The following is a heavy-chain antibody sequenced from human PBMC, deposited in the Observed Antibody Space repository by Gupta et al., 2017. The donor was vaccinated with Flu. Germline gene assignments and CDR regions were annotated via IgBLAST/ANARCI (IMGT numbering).Heavy chain of an antibody. D-gene: IGHD3-16*02. J-gene: IGHJ4*02. CDR2: IWYDGSNK. Sequence: QVQLVESGGGVVQPGRSLRLSCAASGFTFSSYGMHWVRQAPGKGLEWVAVIWYDGSNKYYADSVKGRFTISRDNSKNTLYLQMNSLRAEDTAVYYCARAQERLRLGELSLNYWGQGTLVTVSS. CDR3: ARAQERLRLGELSLNY. V-gene: IGHV3-33*01. CDR1: GFTFSSYG.